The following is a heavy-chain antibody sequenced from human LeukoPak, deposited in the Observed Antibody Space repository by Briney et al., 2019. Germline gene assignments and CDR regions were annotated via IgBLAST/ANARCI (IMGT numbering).Heavy chain of an antibody. D-gene: IGHD4-17*01. Sequence: SETLSLTCTVSGYSISSGYYWGWIRQPPGKGLEWIGSIHHSGNTYYNPSLKSRVTISVDTSKNQFSLKLTSVTAADTAVYYCARAGRNGDDFDYWGQGTLVTVSS. J-gene: IGHJ4*02. CDR2: IHHSGNT. V-gene: IGHV4-38-2*02. CDR1: GYSISSGYY. CDR3: ARAGRNGDDFDY.